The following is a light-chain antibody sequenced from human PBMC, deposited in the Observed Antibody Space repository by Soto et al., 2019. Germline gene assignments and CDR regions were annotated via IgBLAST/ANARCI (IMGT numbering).Light chain of an antibody. CDR3: HQYGDSPQT. CDR1: QSVTTSY. Sequence: EIVLTQSPGTLSLSPGERATLSCRTSQSVTTSYLAWYQQKPGQAPRLLIYGTPNRATGIPDRFSGSGSATDVTLTISRLEPEDFAVYYCHQYGDSPQTFGQGTKVEI. J-gene: IGKJ1*01. V-gene: IGKV3-20*01. CDR2: GTP.